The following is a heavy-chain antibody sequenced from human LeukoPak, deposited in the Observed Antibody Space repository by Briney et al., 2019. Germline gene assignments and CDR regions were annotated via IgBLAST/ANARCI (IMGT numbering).Heavy chain of an antibody. Sequence: GASVKVSCKVSGYTLTELSMHWVRHAPGKGLEWMGGFDPEGGETIYAQKFQGRVTMTEDTSTDTAYMELSSLRSEDTAVYYCATPDYDFWSGLRRYYYYGMDVWGQGTTVTVSS. CDR2: FDPEGGET. V-gene: IGHV1-24*01. J-gene: IGHJ6*02. D-gene: IGHD3-3*01. CDR3: ATPDYDFWSGLRRYYYYGMDV. CDR1: GYTLTELS.